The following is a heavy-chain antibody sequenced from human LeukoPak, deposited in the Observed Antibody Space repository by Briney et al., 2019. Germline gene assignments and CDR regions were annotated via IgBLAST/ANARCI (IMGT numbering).Heavy chain of an antibody. J-gene: IGHJ4*02. CDR3: AKDMPPRFGELASPIDY. D-gene: IGHD3-10*01. Sequence: GGSLRLSCAASGFTFSSYGMHWVRQAPGKGLEWVAVISYDGSNKYYADSVKGRFTISRDNSKNTLYLQMNSLRAEDTAVYYCAKDMPPRFGELASPIDYWGQGTLVTVSS. V-gene: IGHV3-30*18. CDR2: ISYDGSNK. CDR1: GFTFSSYG.